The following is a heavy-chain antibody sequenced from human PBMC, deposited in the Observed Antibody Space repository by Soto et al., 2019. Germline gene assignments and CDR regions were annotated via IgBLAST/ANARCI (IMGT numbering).Heavy chain of an antibody. J-gene: IGHJ6*02. D-gene: IGHD6-19*01. CDR1: GFTFSTYW. Sequence: QTGGSLRLSCAASGFTFSTYWMHWIRQVPGKGLEWVSRINSDASHTYYADSVKGRFTISRDNAKNTLHLEMNSLRAEDTAVYYCAKVMKSSGWYARTIPPGMDVWGQGTTVTVSS. CDR2: INSDASHT. CDR3: AKVMKSSGWYARTIPPGMDV. V-gene: IGHV3-74*01.